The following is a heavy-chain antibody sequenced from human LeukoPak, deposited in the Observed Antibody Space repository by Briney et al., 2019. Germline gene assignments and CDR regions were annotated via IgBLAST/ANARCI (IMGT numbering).Heavy chain of an antibody. CDR2: IYSGGST. CDR1: GFSFSIYG. Sequence: PGRSLRLSCAASGFSFSIYGMHWVRQAPGKGLEWVSLIYSGGSTYYADFVKGRFTISRDNSKNTLYLQMNSLRAEDTAVYYCARGSKWLGNNWFDPWGQGTLVTVSS. J-gene: IGHJ5*02. CDR3: ARGSKWLGNNWFDP. V-gene: IGHV3-NL1*01. D-gene: IGHD6-19*01.